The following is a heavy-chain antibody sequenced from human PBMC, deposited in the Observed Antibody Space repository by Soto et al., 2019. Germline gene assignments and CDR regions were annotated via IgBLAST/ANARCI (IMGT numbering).Heavy chain of an antibody. D-gene: IGHD3-22*01. CDR2: IYYSGST. J-gene: IGHJ5*02. V-gene: IGHV4-59*01. CDR3: ARDAEMVYDSSGFNWFDP. Sequence: PSETLSLTCTVSGGSISSYYWSWIRQPPGKGLEWIGYIYYSGSTNYNPSLKSRVTISVDTSKNQFSLKLSSVTAADTAVYYCARDAEMVYDSSGFNWFDPWGQGTLVTVSS. CDR1: GGSISSYY.